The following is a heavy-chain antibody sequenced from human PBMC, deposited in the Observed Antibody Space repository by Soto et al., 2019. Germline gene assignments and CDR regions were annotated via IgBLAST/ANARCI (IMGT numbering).Heavy chain of an antibody. CDR1: GYSFTNYW. Sequence: GESLKISCKGSGYSFTNYWINWVRQMPGKGLEWMGRIDPSDSYNNYSPSFQGHVTISADKSFSTAYLQWSSLRASDSAIYYCARRGLTPGSYGLDVWGQGTTVTVS. CDR3: ARRGLTPGSYGLDV. D-gene: IGHD2-2*01. V-gene: IGHV5-10-1*01. J-gene: IGHJ6*02. CDR2: IDPSDSYN.